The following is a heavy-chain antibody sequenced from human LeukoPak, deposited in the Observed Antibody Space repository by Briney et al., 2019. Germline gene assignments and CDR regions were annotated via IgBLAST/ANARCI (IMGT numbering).Heavy chain of an antibody. Sequence: ASVKVSCKASGYAFTGYYMHWVRQAPGQGLEWMGWINPNSGGTNYAQKFQGRVTMTRDTSISTAYMELSRLRSDDTAVYYCARGGVVAAHSNDYWGQGTLVTVSS. CDR2: INPNSGGT. D-gene: IGHD2-15*01. V-gene: IGHV1-2*02. CDR3: ARGGVVAAHSNDY. CDR1: GYAFTGYY. J-gene: IGHJ4*02.